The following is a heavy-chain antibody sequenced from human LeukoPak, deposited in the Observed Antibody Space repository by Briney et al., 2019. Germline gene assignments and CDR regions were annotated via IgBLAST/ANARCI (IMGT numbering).Heavy chain of an antibody. V-gene: IGHV3-74*01. CDR1: GFTFSSYW. D-gene: IGHD6-19*01. Sequence: PGGSLRLSCVASGFTFSSYWMHWVRQDPRKGLVWVSRINGDGRNINYADSVRGRFTISRDNAKNTLYLQMNTLRVEDTAVYYCAKRARRATVAGNWFDPWGQGTLVTVSS. J-gene: IGHJ5*02. CDR3: AKRARRATVAGNWFDP. CDR2: INGDGRNI.